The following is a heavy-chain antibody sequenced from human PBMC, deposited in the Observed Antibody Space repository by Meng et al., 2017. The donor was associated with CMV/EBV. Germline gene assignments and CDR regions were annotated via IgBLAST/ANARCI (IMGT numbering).Heavy chain of an antibody. J-gene: IGHJ4*02. V-gene: IGHV2-5*02. CDR1: GFSLSTIGVG. CDR3: AHRGSYGYHGY. D-gene: IGHD5-18*01. CDR2: IYWDDDK. Sequence: HIPLKGSVPTVVKPTQALHPPCTFSGFSLSTIGVGVGWIRQPPGKALEWLALIYWDDDKRYSPSLKSRLTITKDTSKNQVVLTMTNMDPVDTATYYCAHRGSYGYHGYWGQGTLVTVSS.